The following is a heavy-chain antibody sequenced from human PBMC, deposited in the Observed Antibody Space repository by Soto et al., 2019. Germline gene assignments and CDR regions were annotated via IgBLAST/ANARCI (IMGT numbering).Heavy chain of an antibody. CDR3: ARELWQLDILYGMDV. D-gene: IGHD6-6*01. CDR2: IYYSGST. V-gene: IGHV4-30-4*01. Sequence: SETLSLTCTVSGGSISSGDYYWSWIRQPPGKGLEWIGYIYYSGSTYYNPSLKSRVTISVDTSKNQFSLKLSSVTAADTAVYYCARELWQLDILYGMDVWGQGTTVTVS. CDR1: GGSISSGDYY. J-gene: IGHJ6*02.